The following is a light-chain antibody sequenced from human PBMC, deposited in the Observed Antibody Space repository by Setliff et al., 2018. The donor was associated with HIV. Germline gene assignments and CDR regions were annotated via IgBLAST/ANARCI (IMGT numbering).Light chain of an antibody. CDR3: ASYAGSNDVM. V-gene: IGLV2-8*01. CDR1: SSDVGGYNY. CDR2: EVT. J-gene: IGLJ3*02. Sequence: QSALAQPPSASGSPGQSVTISCTGTSSDVGGYNYVSWYQQHPGKAPKLMIYEVTERPSGVPDRFSGSKSGNTASLTVSGLQAEDEADYYCASYAGSNDVMFGGGTKGTVL.